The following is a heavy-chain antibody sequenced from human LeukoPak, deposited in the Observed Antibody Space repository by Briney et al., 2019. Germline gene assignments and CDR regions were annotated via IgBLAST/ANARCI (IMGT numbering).Heavy chain of an antibody. V-gene: IGHV1-2*06. Sequence: ASVNVSCKASGNTFIDYYMHWVRQAPGQGLEWMGRINPNSGGTNYAQKFQGRVTMTRDTSISTAYVELSKLRSDDTAVYYCAFEVLSSGWVSWGQGTLVTVSS. J-gene: IGHJ5*02. D-gene: IGHD6-19*01. CDR1: GNTFIDYY. CDR3: AFEVLSSGWVS. CDR2: INPNSGGT.